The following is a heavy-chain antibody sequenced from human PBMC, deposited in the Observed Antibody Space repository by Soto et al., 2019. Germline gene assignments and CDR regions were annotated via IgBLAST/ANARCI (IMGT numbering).Heavy chain of an antibody. Sequence: QVQLQQWGAGLLKPSETLSLTCAVYGGSFSGYYWSWIRQPPGKGLEWIGGINHSGSTNYNPSLKSRVTISVDTSKNQFSLKLSSVTAADTAVYYCARGGPYYDFWSGSPRGGMDVWGQGTTVTVSS. CDR3: ARGGPYYDFWSGSPRGGMDV. CDR2: INHSGST. V-gene: IGHV4-34*01. J-gene: IGHJ6*02. CDR1: GGSFSGYY. D-gene: IGHD3-3*01.